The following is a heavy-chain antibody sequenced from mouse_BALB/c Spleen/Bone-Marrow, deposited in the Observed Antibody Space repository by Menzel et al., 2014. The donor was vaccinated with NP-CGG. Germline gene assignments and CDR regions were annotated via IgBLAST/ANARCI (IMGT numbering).Heavy chain of an antibody. J-gene: IGHJ4*01. CDR2: ISDGGSYT. V-gene: IGHV5-4*02. CDR1: GFTFSDYY. Sequence: EVQRVESGGGLVKPGGSLKLSCAASGFTFSDYYMYWVRQTPGKRLEWVATISDGGSYTYYPDSVKGRFTISRDNAKNNLYLQMSSLKSEDTAMYYCARGGQLGAMDYWGQGTSVTVSS. CDR3: ARGGQLGAMDY. D-gene: IGHD3-2*01.